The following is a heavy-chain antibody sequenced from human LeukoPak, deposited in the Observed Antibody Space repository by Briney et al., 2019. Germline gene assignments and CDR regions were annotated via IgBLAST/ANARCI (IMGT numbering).Heavy chain of an antibody. D-gene: IGHD6-13*01. CDR2: ISAYNGNT. CDR3: ARDLYSSSIYYYYYYGMDV. V-gene: IGHV1-18*01. CDR1: GYTFTSYG. Sequence: ASVKVSCTASGYTFTSYGISWVRQAPGQGLEWMGWISAYNGNTNYAQKLQGRVTMTTDTSTSTAYMELRSLRSDDTAVYYCARDLYSSSIYYYYYYGMDVWGQGTTVTVSS. J-gene: IGHJ6*02.